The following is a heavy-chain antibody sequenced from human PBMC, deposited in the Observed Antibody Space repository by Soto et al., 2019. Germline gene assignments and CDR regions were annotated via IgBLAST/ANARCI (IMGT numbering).Heavy chain of an antibody. D-gene: IGHD6-19*01. J-gene: IGHJ4*02. CDR3: PKGSSWSEFEY. CDR1: GFTFRNYA. Sequence: EVQLLESGGGLVQPGGSLRLSCVVSGFTFRNYAMTWVRQAPGKGLEWVSSMSSSTYYTDSVKGRFTISRDNSKNTLYLQMNSLRAQDTAMYYCPKGSSWSEFEYWGQGTLVTVSS. V-gene: IGHV3-23*01. CDR2: MSSST.